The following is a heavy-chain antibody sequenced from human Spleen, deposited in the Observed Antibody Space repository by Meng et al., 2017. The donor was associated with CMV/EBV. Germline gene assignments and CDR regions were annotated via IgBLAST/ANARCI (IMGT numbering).Heavy chain of an antibody. CDR2: INHSGST. CDR1: GGSFSGYY. J-gene: IGHJ3*02. Sequence: SETLSLTCAVYGGSFSGYYWSWIRQPPGKGLEWIGEINHSGSTNYNPSLKSRVTISVDTSKNQFSLQLNSVTPEDTAVYYCARELADGFDIWGQGTMVTVSS. D-gene: IGHD1-1*01. V-gene: IGHV4-34*01. CDR3: ARELADGFDI.